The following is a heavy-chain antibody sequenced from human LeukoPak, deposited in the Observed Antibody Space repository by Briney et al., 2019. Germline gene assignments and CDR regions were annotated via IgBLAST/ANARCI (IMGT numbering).Heavy chain of an antibody. Sequence: GGSLRLSCAASGFTVSSNYMSWVRQAPGKGLEWVSVIYSGGSTYYADSVKGRFTISRDNSKNTLYLQMNSLRAEDTAVYYCAREGDYCTNGVCYRYVDYWGQGTLVTVSS. D-gene: IGHD2-8*01. J-gene: IGHJ4*02. V-gene: IGHV3-53*01. CDR2: IYSGGST. CDR1: GFTVSSNY. CDR3: AREGDYCTNGVCYRYVDY.